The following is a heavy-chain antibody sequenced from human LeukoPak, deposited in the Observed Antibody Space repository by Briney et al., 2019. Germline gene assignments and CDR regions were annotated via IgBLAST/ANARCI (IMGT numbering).Heavy chain of an antibody. CDR1: GFTFSSYS. Sequence: GGSLRLSCAASGFTFSSYSMNWVRQAPGKGLEWVSSISSSSSYIYYADSVKGRFTISRDNAKNSLYLQMNSLRAEDTAVYYCARSEPTGVWFVYWGQGTLVTASS. CDR2: ISSSSSYI. D-gene: IGHD3-10*01. V-gene: IGHV3-21*01. CDR3: ARSEPTGVWFVY. J-gene: IGHJ4*02.